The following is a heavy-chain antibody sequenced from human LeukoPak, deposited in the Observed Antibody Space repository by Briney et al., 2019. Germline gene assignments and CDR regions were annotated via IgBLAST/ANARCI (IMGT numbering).Heavy chain of an antibody. CDR3: ARYDYTNNWFDP. CDR1: GDSISSGDYY. J-gene: IGHJ5*02. CDR2: ISSSGST. V-gene: IGHV4-61*02. D-gene: IGHD4-11*01. Sequence: PSETLSLTCTVSGDSISSGDYYWSWIRQPAGKGLEWIGRISSSGSTNYNPSLKSRVTISVDTSKNQFSLKLSSVTAADTAVYYCARYDYTNNWFDPWGQGTLVTVSS.